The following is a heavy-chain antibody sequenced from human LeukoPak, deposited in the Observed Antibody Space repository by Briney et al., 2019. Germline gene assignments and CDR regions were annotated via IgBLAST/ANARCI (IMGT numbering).Heavy chain of an antibody. D-gene: IGHD2-21*02. CDR2: IYSGGST. CDR1: GYSISSGYY. J-gene: IGHJ3*02. Sequence: PSETLSLTCTVSGYSISSGYYWGWIRQPPGKGLEWVSVIYSGGSTYYADSVKGRFTISRDNSKNTLYLQMNSLRAEDTAVYYCARDDGVTAPDAFDIWGQGTMVTVSS. V-gene: IGHV3-66*01. CDR3: ARDDGVTAPDAFDI.